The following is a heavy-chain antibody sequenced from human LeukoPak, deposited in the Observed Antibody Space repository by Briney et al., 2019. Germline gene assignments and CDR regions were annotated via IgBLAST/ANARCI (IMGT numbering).Heavy chain of an antibody. CDR3: ARGRGYSGYDYGVDY. Sequence: GGSLRLSCAASGFTFSSYWMHWVRQAPGKGLVWVSRINNDGSSTSYADSVKGRFTISRDNAKNTLYLQMNSLRAEDTAVYYCARGRGYSGYDYGVDYWGQGTLVTVSS. D-gene: IGHD5-12*01. CDR1: GFTFSSYW. V-gene: IGHV3-74*01. J-gene: IGHJ4*02. CDR2: INNDGSST.